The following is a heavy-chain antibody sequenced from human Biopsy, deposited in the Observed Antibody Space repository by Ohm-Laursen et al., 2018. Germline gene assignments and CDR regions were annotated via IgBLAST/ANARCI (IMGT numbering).Heavy chain of an antibody. CDR1: EFSFSRYD. Sequence: SSVKVSCKGSEFSFSRYDMHWVRQAPGRGLEWMGIISPSGGGTMDTQKFQDRLTMTRDTSTSTVHMELKSLKSEDTAVYYCAIFEGYSDDNLDYEHYGMDVWGQGTAVTVSS. D-gene: IGHD1-26*01. CDR2: ISPSGGGT. CDR3: AIFEGYSDDNLDYEHYGMDV. J-gene: IGHJ6*02. V-gene: IGHV1-46*01.